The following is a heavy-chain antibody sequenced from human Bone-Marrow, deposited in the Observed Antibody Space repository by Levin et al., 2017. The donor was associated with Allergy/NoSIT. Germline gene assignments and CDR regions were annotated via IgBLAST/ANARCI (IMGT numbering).Heavy chain of an antibody. V-gene: IGHV1-2*02. CDR2: INPNSGGT. CDR1: GYTFTGHY. CDR3: ARGGKTVTTRFDY. D-gene: IGHD4-17*01. J-gene: IGHJ4*02. Sequence: ASVKVSCKASGYTFTGHYMHWVRQAPGQGLEWMGWINPNSGGTNYAQKFQGRVTMTRDTSISTAYMELSRLRSDDTAVYYCARGGKTVTTRFDYWGQGTLVTVSS.